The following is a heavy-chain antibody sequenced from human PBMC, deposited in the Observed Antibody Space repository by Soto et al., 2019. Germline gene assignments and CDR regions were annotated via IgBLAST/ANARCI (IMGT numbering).Heavy chain of an antibody. J-gene: IGHJ3*01. V-gene: IGHV1-69*13. CDR2: IIPIFGTD. CDR3: ARKFDIVVVPAAISAAFDF. Sequence: GASVKVSCKASGSTFSSYAISWVRQAPGQGLEWMGGIIPIFGTDNYAQKFQGRVTSTADESTSTAYMELSSLRSEDTAVYYCARKFDIVVVPAAISAAFDFWGQGTMVTVSS. CDR1: GSTFSSYA. D-gene: IGHD2-2*01.